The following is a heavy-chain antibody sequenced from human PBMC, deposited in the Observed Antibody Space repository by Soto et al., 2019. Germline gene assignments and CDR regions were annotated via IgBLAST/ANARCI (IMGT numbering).Heavy chain of an antibody. CDR2: IYASGHT. CDR3: ARSPSTSTIGSFDI. J-gene: IGHJ3*02. D-gene: IGHD6-6*01. CDR1: GGAISAFY. V-gene: IGHV4-4*07. Sequence: QVQLQESGPGLVKPSETLSLTCSVSGGAISAFYWNWIRQSAGTGLEWIGRIYASGHTTYNPSLESRVSMSVDTSKHQFSLNLSSVSAADTAVYYCARSPSTSTIGSFDIWGQGRMVTVSS.